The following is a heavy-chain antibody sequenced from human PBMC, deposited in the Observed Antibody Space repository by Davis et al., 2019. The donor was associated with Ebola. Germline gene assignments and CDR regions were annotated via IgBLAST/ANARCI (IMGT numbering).Heavy chain of an antibody. Sequence: ASVKVSCKASGYTFTSYGISWVRQAPGQGLEWMGWISAYNGNTNYAQKLQGRVTMTTDTSTSTAYMELRSLRSDDTAVYYRARRGYYDFWSGYSYYYYYGMDVWGQGTTVTVSS. J-gene: IGHJ6*02. CDR2: ISAYNGNT. CDR1: GYTFTSYG. CDR3: ARRGYYDFWSGYSYYYYYGMDV. V-gene: IGHV1-18*01. D-gene: IGHD3-3*01.